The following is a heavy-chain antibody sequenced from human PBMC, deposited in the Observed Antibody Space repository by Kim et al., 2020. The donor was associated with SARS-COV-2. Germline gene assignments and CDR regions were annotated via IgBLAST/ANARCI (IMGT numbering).Heavy chain of an antibody. D-gene: IGHD4-17*01. J-gene: IGHJ4*02. Sequence: SNNPTLKIRVTISVDTSKNQFSLKLSSVTAADTAVYYCARRGERLRLFDYWGQGTLVTVSS. V-gene: IGHV4-39*01. CDR3: ARRGERLRLFDY.